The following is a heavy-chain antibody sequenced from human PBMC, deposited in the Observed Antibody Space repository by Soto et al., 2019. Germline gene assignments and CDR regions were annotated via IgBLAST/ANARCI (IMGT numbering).Heavy chain of an antibody. CDR1: GFSLSTSGVG. CDR2: IYWDDDK. J-gene: IGHJ5*02. D-gene: IGHD3-10*01. CDR3: AHEFLYWFDH. Sequence: QITLKESGPTLVKPTQTLTLTCTFSGFSLSTSGVGVGWIRQPPGKALEWLALIYWDDDKRYSPSLKSRLTIXRDTSTHHVVLTLTNMDPVDTATYYCAHEFLYWFDHWGQGTLLTVSS. V-gene: IGHV2-5*02.